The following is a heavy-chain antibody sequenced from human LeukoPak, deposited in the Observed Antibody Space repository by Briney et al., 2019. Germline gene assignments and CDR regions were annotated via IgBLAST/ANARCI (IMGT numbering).Heavy chain of an antibody. J-gene: IGHJ4*02. V-gene: IGHV3-30*02. Sequence: PGGSLRLSCATSGFTFSIYAMTWVRQAPGKGLEWVAFIRSHGSNKYYADSVKGRFTISRDNSKNTLYLQMNSLRADDTAVYYCAKAIAVAHGDYWGQGTLVTVSS. CDR3: AKAIAVAHGDY. CDR2: IRSHGSNK. D-gene: IGHD6-19*01. CDR1: GFTFSIYA.